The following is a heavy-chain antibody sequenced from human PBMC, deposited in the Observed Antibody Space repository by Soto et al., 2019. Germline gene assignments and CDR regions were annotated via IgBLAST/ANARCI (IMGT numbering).Heavy chain of an antibody. D-gene: IGHD3-22*01. Sequence: QVQLVESGGGVVQPGRSLRLSCVASGFTFSSYGMHWVRQAPGKGLEWVAVIWYDGSNKYYAASVKGRFTISRDNSKNMLYLQMNSLRAEDTAVYYCARPHYYDSSGYYWDYWGQGTLVTVSS. J-gene: IGHJ4*02. CDR3: ARPHYYDSSGYYWDY. CDR2: IWYDGSNK. CDR1: GFTFSSYG. V-gene: IGHV3-33*01.